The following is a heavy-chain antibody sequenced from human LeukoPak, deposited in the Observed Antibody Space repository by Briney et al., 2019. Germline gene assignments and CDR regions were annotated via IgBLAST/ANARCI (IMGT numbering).Heavy chain of an antibody. CDR3: AKQEDYYDGSGYFDC. Sequence: SETLSLTCTVSGGSISSKYWSWIRQPAGKGLEWIGRIYSAGDTKYNPSLKSRVTMTVDTSKNQFSLRQNSVTAADTAMYYCAKQEDYYDGSGYFDCWGQGTLVTVSS. CDR1: GGSISSKY. CDR2: IYSAGDT. D-gene: IGHD3-22*01. J-gene: IGHJ4*02. V-gene: IGHV4-4*07.